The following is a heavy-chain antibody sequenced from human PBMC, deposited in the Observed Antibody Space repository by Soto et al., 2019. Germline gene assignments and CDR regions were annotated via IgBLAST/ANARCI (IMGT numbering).Heavy chain of an antibody. CDR3: ARYCSSTSCLTYYYYYYGMDV. J-gene: IGHJ6*02. D-gene: IGHD2-2*01. V-gene: IGHV1-3*01. Sequence: ASVKVSCKASGYTFTSYAIHWVRQAPGQRLEWMGWINAGNGNTKYSQKFQGRVTITRDTSASTAYMELSSLRSEDTAVYYCARYCSSTSCLTYYYYYYGMDVWGQGTTVTVSS. CDR1: GYTFTSYA. CDR2: INAGNGNT.